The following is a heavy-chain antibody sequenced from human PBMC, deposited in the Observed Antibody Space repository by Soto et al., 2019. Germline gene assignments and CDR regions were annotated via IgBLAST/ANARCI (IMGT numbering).Heavy chain of an antibody. V-gene: IGHV1-69*01. CDR1: GGNYNSSG. CDR2: IIPIFGTT. CDR3: ARARVRSWYNWFDL. Sequence: QLQLVQSGAEVKKPGSSVKVSCKASGGNYNSSGISWVRQAPGQGLGWVGGIIPIFGTTNYAQKWKGRVKITAYESTSTADMELTSLRFEDTAGYYCARARVRSWYNWFDLWGQGTLVTVSS. J-gene: IGHJ5*02. D-gene: IGHD6-13*01.